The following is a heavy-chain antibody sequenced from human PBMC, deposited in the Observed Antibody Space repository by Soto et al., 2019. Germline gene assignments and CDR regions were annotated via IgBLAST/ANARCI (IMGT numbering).Heavy chain of an antibody. CDR1: GFTFSTYA. CDR2: ISNDESKK. Sequence: QVQLVEAGGGVVQPGRSLRLSCAASGFTFSTYAVHWVRQAPGKGLEWVSVISNDESKKYYADSVKGRVTISRDNSNNTVYLQMNSLRAEDTAVYYCARSIAVAGLDYWGPGTLVTVSS. V-gene: IGHV3-30-3*01. J-gene: IGHJ4*02. D-gene: IGHD6-19*01. CDR3: ARSIAVAGLDY.